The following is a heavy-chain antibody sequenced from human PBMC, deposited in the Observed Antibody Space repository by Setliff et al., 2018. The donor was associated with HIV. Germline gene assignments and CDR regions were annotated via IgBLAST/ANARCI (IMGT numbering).Heavy chain of an antibody. CDR2: ISAYNGNT. CDR1: GYTFTSSG. J-gene: IGHJ4*02. Sequence: ASVKVSCKASGYTFTSSGISWVRQAPGQGLEWMGWISAYNGNTNHAQKLQGRVTMTTDTSSSTAYLDLRSLRYDDTAVYYCARDSDNFWSGYYAAFDYWGQGTLVTVSS. D-gene: IGHD3-3*01. V-gene: IGHV1-18*01. CDR3: ARDSDNFWSGYYAAFDY.